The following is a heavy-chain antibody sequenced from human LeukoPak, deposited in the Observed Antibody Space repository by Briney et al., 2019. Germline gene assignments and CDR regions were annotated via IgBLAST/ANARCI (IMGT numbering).Heavy chain of an antibody. D-gene: IGHD5-24*01. CDR3: ARHPSGRMWLQQGGWFDP. Sequence: SETLSLTCTVSGGSISSISYYWGWIRQPPGKGLEWIGSMYHNGSTYYNPSLKSRVTISVDTSKNQFSLKLTSVAAADTAVYYCARHPSGRMWLQQGGWFDPWGQGTLVTVSS. J-gene: IGHJ5*02. CDR2: MYHNGST. CDR1: GGSISSISYY. V-gene: IGHV4-39*01.